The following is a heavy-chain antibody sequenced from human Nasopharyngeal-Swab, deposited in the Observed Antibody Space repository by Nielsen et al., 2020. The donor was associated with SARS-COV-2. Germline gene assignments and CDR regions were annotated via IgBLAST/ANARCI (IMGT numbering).Heavy chain of an antibody. CDR3: ARDGYSSIYWFDP. D-gene: IGHD6-13*01. Sequence: SETLSLTCTVSGGSISSYYWSWIRQPPGKGLEWIGSIYYSGSTYYNPSLKSRVTISVDTSKNQFSLKLSSVTAADTAVYYCARDGYSSIYWFDPWGQGTLVTVSS. J-gene: IGHJ5*02. CDR2: IYYSGST. CDR1: GGSISSYY. V-gene: IGHV4-39*07.